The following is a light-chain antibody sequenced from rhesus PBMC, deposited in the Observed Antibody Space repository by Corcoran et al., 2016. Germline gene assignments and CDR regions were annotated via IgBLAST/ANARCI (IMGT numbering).Light chain of an antibody. Sequence: DIQMTQSPSSLSASVGDRVTITCRAIQGISRYLALYQQKPGKAPKPLIYYSSNLESGVPSRFSGSGTGTEYTLTISSLQPEDFATYYCQQYNSDPFTFGPGTKLDIK. CDR3: QQYNSDPFT. CDR1: QGISRY. CDR2: YSS. J-gene: IGKJ3*01. V-gene: IGKV1-37*01.